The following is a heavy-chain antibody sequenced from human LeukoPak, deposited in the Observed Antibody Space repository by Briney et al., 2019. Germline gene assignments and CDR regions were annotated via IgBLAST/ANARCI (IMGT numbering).Heavy chain of an antibody. CDR2: ISGSGGST. D-gene: IGHD2-2*02. V-gene: IGHV3-23*01. Sequence: GGSLRLSCAASGFTFSSYAMSWVRQAPGKGLEWVSAISGSGGSTYYADSVKGRFTISRDNSKNTLYQQMNSLRAEDTAVYYCAKGNQPLLYPAKRPFDYWGQGTLVTVSS. J-gene: IGHJ4*02. CDR1: GFTFSSYA. CDR3: AKGNQPLLYPAKRPFDY.